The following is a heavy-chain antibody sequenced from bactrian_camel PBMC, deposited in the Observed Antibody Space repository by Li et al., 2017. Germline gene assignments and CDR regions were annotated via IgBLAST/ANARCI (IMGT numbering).Heavy chain of an antibody. V-gene: IGHV3S54*01. J-gene: IGHJ4*01. CDR2: IYTRTGAA. CDR1: GVTENFNC. Sequence: HVQLVESGGGSVQAGGSLRLSCALSGVTENFNCMGWFRQAPGKEREGVAAIYTRTGAAYYVDSVKGRFSISKDSDSVKNTLYLEMASLKLEDTATYYCAAEAAPGVHGGSWFAGRRFNPLGQGTQVTVS. D-gene: IGHD6*01.